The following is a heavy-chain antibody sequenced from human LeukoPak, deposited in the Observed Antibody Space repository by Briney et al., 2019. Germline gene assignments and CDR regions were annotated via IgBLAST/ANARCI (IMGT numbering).Heavy chain of an antibody. V-gene: IGHV4-34*01. J-gene: IGHJ5*02. CDR2: INHSGST. CDR1: GGSFSGYY. CDR3: ARGSYYYGSGSYYPPNNWFDP. Sequence: PSETLSLTCAVYGGSFSGYYWSWIRQPPGKGLEWMGEINHSGSTNYNPSLKSRVTISVDTSKNQFSLKLSSVTAADTAVYYCARGSYYYGSGSYYPPNNWFDPWGQGTLVTVSS. D-gene: IGHD3-10*01.